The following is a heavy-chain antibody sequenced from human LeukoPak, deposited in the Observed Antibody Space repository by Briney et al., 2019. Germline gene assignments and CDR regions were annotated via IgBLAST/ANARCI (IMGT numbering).Heavy chain of an antibody. CDR1: GYTFTSYG. Sequence: GASVKVSCKASGYTFTSYGISWVRQAPGQGLEWMGWISAYNGNTNYAQKFQGRVTMTTDTSTSTAYMELRSLKSDDTAVYYFARKRGEYYYDSSSFDYWGQGSLVTVCS. D-gene: IGHD3-22*01. CDR2: ISAYNGNT. V-gene: IGHV1-18*01. CDR3: ARKRGEYYYDSSSFDY. J-gene: IGHJ4*02.